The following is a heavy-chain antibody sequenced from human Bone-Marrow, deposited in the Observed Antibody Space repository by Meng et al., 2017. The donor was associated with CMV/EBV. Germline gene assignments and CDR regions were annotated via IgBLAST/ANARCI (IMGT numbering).Heavy chain of an antibody. D-gene: IGHD4-23*01. J-gene: IGHJ4*02. CDR1: GFTFSSYW. V-gene: IGHV3-7*01. CDR3: ARGHYGGAYYFDY. Sequence: GGSLRLSCAASGFTFSSYWMSWVRQAPGKGLEWVANIKQDGSEKYYVDSVKGRFTISRDNAKNSLYLQMNSLRAEDTAVYYCARGHYGGAYYFDYWGQGTRVTVSS. CDR2: IKQDGSEK.